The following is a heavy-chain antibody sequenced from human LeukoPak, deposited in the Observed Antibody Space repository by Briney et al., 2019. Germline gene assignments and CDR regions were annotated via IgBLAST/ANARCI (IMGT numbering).Heavy chain of an antibody. CDR3: ARGFFYNSPGGFDY. V-gene: IGHV5-51*01. D-gene: IGHD2/OR15-2a*01. CDR2: IYPGDSHT. J-gene: IGHJ4*02. Sequence: GESLKISCKGSEYSFTSYWVGWVRQMPGKGLEWMGVIYPGDSHTRYSPSFQGQVTISVDKSISTAYLQWSSLRASDTAMYYCARGFFYNSPGGFDYWGQETLVPVPS. CDR1: EYSFTSYW.